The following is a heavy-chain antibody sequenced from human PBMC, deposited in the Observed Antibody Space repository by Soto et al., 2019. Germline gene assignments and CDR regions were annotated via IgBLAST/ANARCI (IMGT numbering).Heavy chain of an antibody. D-gene: IGHD3-22*01. CDR3: ARAETYYYDSSGYHSYFDY. J-gene: IGHJ4*02. CDR1: GYTFTSYG. CDR2: ISAYNGNT. Sequence: ASVKVSCKASGYTFTSYGISWVRQAPGQGLEWMGWISAYNGNTNYAQKLQGRVTMTTDTSRSTAYIELRSLRSDDTAVYYCARAETYYYDSSGYHSYFDYWGQGALVTVSS. V-gene: IGHV1-18*01.